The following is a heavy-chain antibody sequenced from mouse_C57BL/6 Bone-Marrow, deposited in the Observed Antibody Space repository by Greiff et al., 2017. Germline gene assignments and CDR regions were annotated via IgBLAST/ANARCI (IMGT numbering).Heavy chain of an antibody. CDR1: GYTFTDYY. Sequence: QVQLQQSGAELVRPGASVKLSCKASGYTFTDYYINWVKQRPGQGLEWIARIYPGSGNTYYNEKFKGKATLTAEKSSSTAYMQLSSLTSEDSAFYFCARRGVGGAMDYWGQGTSVTVSS. D-gene: IGHD1-1*01. V-gene: IGHV1-76*01. CDR3: ARRGVGGAMDY. J-gene: IGHJ4*01. CDR2: IYPGSGNT.